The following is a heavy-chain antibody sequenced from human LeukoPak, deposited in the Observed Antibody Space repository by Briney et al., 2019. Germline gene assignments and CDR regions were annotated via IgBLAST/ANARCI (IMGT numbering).Heavy chain of an antibody. D-gene: IGHD3-22*01. V-gene: IGHV4-39*01. CDR2: IYYSGST. Sequence: SETLSLTCIVSGGSISSSSYYWGWIRQPPGKGLEWIVSIYYSGSTYYNPSLKSRVTISVDTSKNQFSLNLTSVTAADTAVYYCARQSAYDDSSSYNFDSWGQGTLVSVSS. CDR1: GGSISSSSYY. J-gene: IGHJ4*02. CDR3: ARQSAYDDSSSYNFDS.